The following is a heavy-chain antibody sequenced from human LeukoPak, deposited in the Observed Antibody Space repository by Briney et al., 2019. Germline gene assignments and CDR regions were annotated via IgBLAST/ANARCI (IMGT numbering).Heavy chain of an antibody. Sequence: ASVKVSCKASGYTFTGYYMHWVRQAPGQGLECMGWINPNSGGTNYAQKFQGRATMTRDTSISTAYMELSRLTSDDTAVYYCARVDYYGSGTYAYWGQGTLVTVSS. V-gene: IGHV1-2*02. CDR3: ARVDYYGSGTYAY. D-gene: IGHD3-10*01. CDR1: GYTFTGYY. J-gene: IGHJ4*02. CDR2: INPNSGGT.